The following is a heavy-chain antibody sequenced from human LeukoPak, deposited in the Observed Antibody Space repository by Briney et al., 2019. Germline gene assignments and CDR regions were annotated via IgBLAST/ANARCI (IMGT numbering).Heavy chain of an antibody. D-gene: IGHD6-19*01. V-gene: IGHV3-21*01. J-gene: IGHJ3*02. CDR2: ISSSSSYI. CDR3: ARGGPLDASGSDAFDI. CDR1: GFTFSGYS. Sequence: GGSLRLSCAASGFTFSGYSMNWVRQAPGKGLEWVSSISSSSSYIYYADSVKGRFTISRDNAKNSLYLQMNSLRAEDTAVYYCARGGPLDASGSDAFDIWGQGTMVTVSS.